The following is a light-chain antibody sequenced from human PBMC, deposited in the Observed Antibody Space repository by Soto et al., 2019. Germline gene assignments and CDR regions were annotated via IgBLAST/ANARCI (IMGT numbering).Light chain of an antibody. CDR2: GAS. V-gene: IGKV3-20*01. Sequence: DIVLTQSRGTLSLSPGQRATLSCRASQSVGSYLAWYQQKPGQAPRLLIYGASNRATDIPDRFSGSGSGTDFTLTISRLEPEDFAVYYCQHYGGSPWTFGQGTKVEIK. CDR3: QHYGGSPWT. J-gene: IGKJ1*01. CDR1: QSVGSY.